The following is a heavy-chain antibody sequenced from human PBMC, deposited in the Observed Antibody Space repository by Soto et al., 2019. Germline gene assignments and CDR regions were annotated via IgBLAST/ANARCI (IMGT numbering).Heavy chain of an antibody. CDR3: AKDRTHSSSWYMDGFDY. J-gene: IGHJ4*02. V-gene: IGHV3-23*01. CDR2: ISGSGVST. CDR1: GFTFSSYS. Sequence: PGGSLRLSCAASGFTFSSYSISWVRQAPGKGLEWVSAISGSGVSTYYADSVKGRFTISRDNSKNTLYLQMNSLRAEDTAVYYCAKDRTHSSSWYMDGFDYWGQRTLVTVCS. D-gene: IGHD6-13*01.